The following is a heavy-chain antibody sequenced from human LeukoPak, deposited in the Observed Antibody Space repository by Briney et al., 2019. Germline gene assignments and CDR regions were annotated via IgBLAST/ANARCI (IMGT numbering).Heavy chain of an antibody. J-gene: IGHJ4*02. CDR1: GYTFTGYY. CDR2: INPNSGCT. Sequence: ASVKVSCKASGYTFTGYYMHWVRQAPGQGLEWMGWINPNSGCTNYAQKFQGRVTMTRDTSISTAYMELSRLRSDDTAVDYCATNPPRLGTPLYWGQGTLVTVSS. V-gene: IGHV1-2*02. D-gene: IGHD6-19*01. CDR3: ATNPPRLGTPLY.